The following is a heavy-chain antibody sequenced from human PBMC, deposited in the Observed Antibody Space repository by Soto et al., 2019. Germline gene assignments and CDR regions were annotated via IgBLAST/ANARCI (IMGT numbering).Heavy chain of an antibody. CDR3: ARDGGSSSSATDY. V-gene: IGHV3-21*01. Sequence: VGSLRLSCAASGFTFSSYSMNWVRQAPGKGLEWVSSISSSSSYIYYADSVKGRFTISRDNAKNSLYLQMNSLRAEDTAVYYCARDGGSSSSATDYWGQGTLVTVSS. D-gene: IGHD6-6*01. CDR1: GFTFSSYS. CDR2: ISSSSSYI. J-gene: IGHJ4*02.